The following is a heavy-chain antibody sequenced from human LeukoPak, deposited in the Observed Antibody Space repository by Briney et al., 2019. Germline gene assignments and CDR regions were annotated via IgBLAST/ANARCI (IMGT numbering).Heavy chain of an antibody. Sequence: GGSLRLSCAASGFTFSSYSMNWTRQAPGKGLEWVSSISGSSSYIYYADSVKGRFTISRDNAKNSLYLQMNSLRAEDTAVYYCARDQSSVAGTTYNWFDPWGQGTLVTVSS. CDR3: ARDQSSVAGTTYNWFDP. CDR2: ISGSSSYI. V-gene: IGHV3-21*01. D-gene: IGHD6-19*01. J-gene: IGHJ5*02. CDR1: GFTFSSYS.